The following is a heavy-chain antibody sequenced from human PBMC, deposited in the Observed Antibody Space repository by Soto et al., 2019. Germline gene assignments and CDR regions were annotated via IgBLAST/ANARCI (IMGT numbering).Heavy chain of an antibody. V-gene: IGHV1-69*01. D-gene: IGHD6-19*01. CDR2: IIPIFGTA. Sequence: QVQLVQSGAEVKKPGSSVKVSCKASGGTFSSYAISWVRQAPGQGLEWMGGIIPIFGTANYAQKFQGRVTITADESTSTAYMELSSLRSEDTAVYYGARDSEGIAVAGTSFYFDDWGQGTLVTVSS. J-gene: IGHJ4*02. CDR1: GGTFSSYA. CDR3: ARDSEGIAVAGTSFYFDD.